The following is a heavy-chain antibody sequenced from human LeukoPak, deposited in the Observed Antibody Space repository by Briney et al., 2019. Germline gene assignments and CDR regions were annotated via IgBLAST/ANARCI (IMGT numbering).Heavy chain of an antibody. CDR2: ISNDATKK. CDR3: AKDMNTVTTTFDY. V-gene: IGHV3-30*18. Sequence: GRSLTLSCAASGFTFSTYAMHWVRQAPGKGLEWVAAISNDATKKYYADSVKGRSTISRGNSESTLYLQMNSLRAEDTAVYYCAKDMNTVTTTFDYWGQGTLVTVSS. J-gene: IGHJ4*02. D-gene: IGHD4-17*01. CDR1: GFTFSTYA.